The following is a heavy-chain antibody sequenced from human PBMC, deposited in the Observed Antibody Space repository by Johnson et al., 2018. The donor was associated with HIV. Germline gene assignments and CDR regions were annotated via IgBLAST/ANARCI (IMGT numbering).Heavy chain of an antibody. CDR2: ISWNSGSI. D-gene: IGHD3-22*01. V-gene: IGHV3-9*01. CDR1: GFTFDDYA. Sequence: VQLVESGGGLVQPGRSLRLSCAASGFTFDDYAMHWVRQAPGKGLEWVSGISWNSGSIVYADSVKGRFTISRDNAKNSLYLQMNSLRPDDTAVYFCAKEQPYYYDNRHAFDIWGQGTMVTVSS. CDR3: AKEQPYYYDNRHAFDI. J-gene: IGHJ3*02.